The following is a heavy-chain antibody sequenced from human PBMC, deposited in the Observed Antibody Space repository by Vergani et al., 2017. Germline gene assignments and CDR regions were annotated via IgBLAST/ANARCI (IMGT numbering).Heavy chain of an antibody. J-gene: IGHJ4*02. CDR1: GFTFSNSA. Sequence: EVQLQESGGGLVKPGGSLRVSCAASGFTFSNSAVSWVRQAPGRGLAWVSTISSDGGSTYYADSVKGRFTISRDNSKNTLSLQMNSLTAEDTAIYYCAGPQGTSAYYYGGFDYWGQGILVTVSS. CDR2: ISSDGGST. D-gene: IGHD3-22*01. V-gene: IGHV3-23*01. CDR3: AGPQGTSAYYYGGFDY.